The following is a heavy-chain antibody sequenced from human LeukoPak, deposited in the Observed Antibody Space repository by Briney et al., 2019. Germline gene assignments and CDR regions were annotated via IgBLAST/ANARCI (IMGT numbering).Heavy chain of an antibody. V-gene: IGHV4-30-4*01. CDR2: IFYSGSP. J-gene: IGHJ5*02. Sequence: SETLSLTCIVSGGSISSGTYYWGWIRQPPGKGMEGIAYIFYSGSPYYHPSLTSPVTISLDTSNNQFSLKLSSVTAADTAVYYCARRDNGWFDPWGQGTLVTVSS. CDR1: GGSISSGTYY. D-gene: IGHD2-8*01. CDR3: ARRDNGWFDP.